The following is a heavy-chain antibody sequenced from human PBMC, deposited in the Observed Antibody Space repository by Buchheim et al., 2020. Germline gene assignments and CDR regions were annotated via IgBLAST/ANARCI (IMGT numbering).Heavy chain of an antibody. CDR1: GFTFDDFA. J-gene: IGHJ4*02. V-gene: IGHV3-9*01. CDR3: AKGSFPYSNNWYYFDY. Sequence: EVRLVESGGGLVQPGRSLRLSCAASGFTFDDFAMHWVRQAPGKGLEWVSGISWNSGNIAYADSVRGRVTISRGNAKNSLYLQMNSLRAEDTAFDYCAKGSFPYSNNWYYFDYWGRGTL. CDR2: ISWNSGNI. D-gene: IGHD1-1*01.